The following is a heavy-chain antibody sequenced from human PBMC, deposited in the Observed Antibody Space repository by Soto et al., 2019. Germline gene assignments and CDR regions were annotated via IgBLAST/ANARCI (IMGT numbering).Heavy chain of an antibody. J-gene: IGHJ6*02. CDR1: GGTFSSYA. D-gene: IGHD6-13*01. CDR3: ARAGTIAAGYYYGMDV. V-gene: IGHV1-69*13. Sequence: GASVKVSCKASGGTFSSYAISWVRQAPGQGLEWMGGIIPIFGTANYAQKFQGRVTITADESTSTAYMELSSLRSEDTAVYYCARAGTIAAGYYYGMDVWGQGTTVTVSS. CDR2: IIPIFGTA.